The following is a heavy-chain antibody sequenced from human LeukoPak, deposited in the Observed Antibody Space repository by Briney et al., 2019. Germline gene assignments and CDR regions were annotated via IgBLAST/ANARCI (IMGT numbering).Heavy chain of an antibody. V-gene: IGHV3-21*01. CDR1: GFTFGGYT. Sequence: GGSLRLSCVASGFTFGGYTINWVRLALGKGLEWVSSISSSLNMYFAESVKGRFTISRDSARNSVSLQLNSLRVEDTAVYYCARDAGIVAFDIWGQGTVVTVSS. D-gene: IGHD2-15*01. CDR2: ISSSLNM. J-gene: IGHJ3*02. CDR3: ARDAGIVAFDI.